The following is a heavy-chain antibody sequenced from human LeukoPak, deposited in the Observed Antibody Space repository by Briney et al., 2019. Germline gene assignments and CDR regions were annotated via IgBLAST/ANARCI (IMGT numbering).Heavy chain of an antibody. CDR1: GFTFSSYS. D-gene: IGHD3-3*01. J-gene: IGHJ6*02. CDR3: ARDLGNEYDFWSGYYTYYGMDV. V-gene: IGHV3-21*01. CDR2: ISSSSSYI. Sequence: GGSLRLSCAASGFTFSSYSMNWVRQAPGKGLEWVSSISSSSSYIYCADSVKGRFTISRDNAKNSLYLQMNSLRAEDTAVYYCARDLGNEYDFWSGYYTYYGMDVWGQGTTVTVSS.